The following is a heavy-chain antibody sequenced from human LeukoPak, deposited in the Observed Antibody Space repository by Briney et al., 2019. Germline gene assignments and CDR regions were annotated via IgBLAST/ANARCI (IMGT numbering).Heavy chain of an antibody. CDR3: VRDLISVWTPGDDFDH. V-gene: IGHV3-74*01. D-gene: IGHD3-16*01. CDR1: GFTFSNYW. Sequence: GGSLRPSCAASGFTFSNYWMHWVRQAPGKGLEWVSRINERATIISYADSVKGRFTISRENARNTLYLQMNSLTAEDTAVYYCVRDLISVWTPGDDFDHWGQGTLVTVSS. J-gene: IGHJ4*02. CDR2: INERATII.